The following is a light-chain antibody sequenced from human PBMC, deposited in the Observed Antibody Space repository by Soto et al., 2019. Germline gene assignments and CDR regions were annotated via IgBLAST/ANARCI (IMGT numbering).Light chain of an antibody. J-gene: IGKJ1*01. CDR2: GAS. Sequence: EIVMTQSPATLSVSPGERVTLSCRASQSVSSSYLAWYQQKPGQPPRLLIYGASTRAAGVPARFSGSGYGRQFSLTISSLQSEDFAIYHCQQHNNWPPWTFGQGTKVDIK. V-gene: IGKV3-15*01. CDR1: QSVSSSY. CDR3: QQHNNWPPWT.